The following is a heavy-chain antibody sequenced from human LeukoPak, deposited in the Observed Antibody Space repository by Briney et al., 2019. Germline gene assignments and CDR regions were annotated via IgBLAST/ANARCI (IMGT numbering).Heavy chain of an antibody. CDR3: ARQRYQRDGFDI. V-gene: IGHV3-48*03. D-gene: IGHD2-2*01. Sequence: PGGSLRLSCAASGFTFSNYEMNWVRQAPGKGLEWVSYIITSGTTIYYADSVKGRFTISRDNAKNSLYLQMNSLRAEDTAVYYCARQRYQRDGFDIWAQGTMVTVSS. CDR1: GFTFSNYE. CDR2: IITSGTTI. J-gene: IGHJ3*02.